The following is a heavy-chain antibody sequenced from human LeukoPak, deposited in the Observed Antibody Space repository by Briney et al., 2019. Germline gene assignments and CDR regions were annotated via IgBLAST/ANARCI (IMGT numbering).Heavy chain of an antibody. Sequence: SETLSLTCTVSGGSISSYYWSWIRQPPGKGLEWIGYIYYSGSTNYNPSLKSRVTISVDTSKNQFSLKLSSVTAADTAVYYCARRHISAWSFDYWGQGTLVTVSS. D-gene: IGHD6-13*01. CDR1: GGSISSYY. CDR3: ARRHISAWSFDY. V-gene: IGHV4-59*08. J-gene: IGHJ4*02. CDR2: IYYSGST.